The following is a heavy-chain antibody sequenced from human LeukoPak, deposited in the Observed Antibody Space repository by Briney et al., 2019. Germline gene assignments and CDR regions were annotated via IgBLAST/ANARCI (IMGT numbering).Heavy chain of an antibody. J-gene: IGHJ4*02. D-gene: IGHD4-17*01. CDR2: IKQDGSEK. CDR1: GFTVSSNS. V-gene: IGHV3-7*01. CDR3: ARGFGDYVDYFFDF. Sequence: GGSLRLSCTVSGFTVSSNSMSWVRQAPGKGLEWVANIKQDGSEKYYVDSVKGRCTISRDNAKNSLYLQMNSLRVEDTAVYYCARGFGDYVDYFFDFWGQGTLVTVSS.